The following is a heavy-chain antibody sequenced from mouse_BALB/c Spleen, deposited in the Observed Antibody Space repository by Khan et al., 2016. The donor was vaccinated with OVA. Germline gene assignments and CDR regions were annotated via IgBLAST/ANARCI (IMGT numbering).Heavy chain of an antibody. V-gene: IGHV3-2*02. D-gene: IGHD1-2*01. CDR1: GYSITSGYV. CDR2: ISYSGST. CDR3: ARTARIAY. Sequence: EVQLQESGPGLVKPSQSLSLTCTVTGYSITSGYVWNCIQQLPGNILEWMGYISYSGSTNYNPSLKSRISITRYTAKNQFFLQLHSVNTEHTATYYCARTARIAYWGQGTTLTDS. J-gene: IGHJ2*01.